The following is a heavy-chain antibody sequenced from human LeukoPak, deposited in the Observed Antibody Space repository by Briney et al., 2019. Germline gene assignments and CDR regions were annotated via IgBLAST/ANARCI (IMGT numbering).Heavy chain of an antibody. J-gene: IGHJ6*02. D-gene: IGHD3-9*01. CDR2: ISGSGGST. V-gene: IGHV3-23*01. Sequence: GGSLRLSCAASGFTFSSYAMSWVRQAPGKGLEWVSAISGSGGSTYYADSVKGRFTISRDNSKNTLYLQMNSLRAEDTAVYYCARDSDILTGYYYYYGMDVWGQGTTVTVSS. CDR1: GFTFSSYA. CDR3: ARDSDILTGYYYYYGMDV.